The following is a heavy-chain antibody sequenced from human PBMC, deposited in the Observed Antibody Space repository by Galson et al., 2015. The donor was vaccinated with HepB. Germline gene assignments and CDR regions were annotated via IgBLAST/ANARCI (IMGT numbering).Heavy chain of an antibody. Sequence: SVKVSCKASGYTFTSYAMHWVRQAPGQRLEWMGWINAGNGNTEYSQKFQGRVTITRDTSASTAYMELSSLRSEDTAVYYCARDPLPSMVRGVIISQSGYNWVDPWGQGTLVTVSS. D-gene: IGHD3-10*01. J-gene: IGHJ5*02. V-gene: IGHV1-3*01. CDR1: GYTFTSYA. CDR2: INAGNGNT. CDR3: ARDPLPSMVRGVIISQSGYNWVDP.